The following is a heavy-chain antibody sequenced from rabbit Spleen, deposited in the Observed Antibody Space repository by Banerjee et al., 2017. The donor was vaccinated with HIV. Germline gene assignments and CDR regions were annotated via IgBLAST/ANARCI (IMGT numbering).Heavy chain of an antibody. CDR1: GVSFSGDSY. D-gene: IGHD1-1*01. CDR2: IDAGSSGFT. V-gene: IGHV1S40*01. J-gene: IGHJ6*01. CDR3: ARDTSSSFSSYGMDL. Sequence: VESGGGLVKPGASLTLTCTASGVSFSGDSYMCWVRQAPGKGLEWIACIDAGSSGFTYYATWAKGRFTISKTSSTTVTLQVTRLTAADTATYFCARDTSSSFSSYGMDLWGPGTLVTVS.